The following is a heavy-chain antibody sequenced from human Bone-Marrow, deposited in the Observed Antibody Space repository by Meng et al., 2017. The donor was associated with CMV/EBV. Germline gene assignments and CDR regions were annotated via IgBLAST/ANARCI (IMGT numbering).Heavy chain of an antibody. CDR2: ISSTTSYI. CDR1: GFTFTTYT. D-gene: IGHD3-22*01. Sequence: ETLSLTCAVSGFTFTTYTMVWVRQAPGKGLEWVSSISSTTSYIYYADSVQGRFTVSRDNAKNSLYLQLNSLRAEDTAVYFCARFRTSAYYSDSWGQGTLVTVSS. J-gene: IGHJ4*02. V-gene: IGHV3-21*01. CDR3: ARFRTSAYYSDS.